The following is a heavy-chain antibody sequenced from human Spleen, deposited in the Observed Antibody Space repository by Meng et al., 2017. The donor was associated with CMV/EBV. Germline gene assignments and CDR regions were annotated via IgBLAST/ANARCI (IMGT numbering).Heavy chain of an antibody. Sequence: GESLKISCAASGFTFSSYAMSWVRQAPGKGLEWVSAISGSGGSTYYADSVKGRFTISRDNSKNTLYLQMNSLRAEDTAVYYCARIHSRMLRGALDYWGQGTLVTVSS. CDR2: ISGSGGST. V-gene: IGHV3-23*01. J-gene: IGHJ4*02. CDR1: GFTFSSYA. D-gene: IGHD3-10*01. CDR3: ARIHSRMLRGALDY.